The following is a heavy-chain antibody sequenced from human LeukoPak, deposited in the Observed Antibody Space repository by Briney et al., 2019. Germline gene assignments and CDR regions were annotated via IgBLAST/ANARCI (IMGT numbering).Heavy chain of an antibody. D-gene: IGHD2-2*01. Sequence: SETLSLTCTVSGGSISSYYWSWIRQPPGKGLEWIGSFFYSGSTYYNPSLKSRLTMSVDTSNNQFSLKLMSVTAADTAVYYCASGTSTYYELYFWGQGTLVTVSS. V-gene: IGHV4-59*04. CDR2: FFYSGST. J-gene: IGHJ4*02. CDR1: GGSISSYY. CDR3: ASGTSTYYELYF.